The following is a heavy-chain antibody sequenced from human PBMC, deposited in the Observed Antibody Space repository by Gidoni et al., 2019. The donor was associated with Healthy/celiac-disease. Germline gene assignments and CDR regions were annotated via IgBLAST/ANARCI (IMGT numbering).Heavy chain of an antibody. J-gene: IGHJ4*02. CDR2: IWYDGSNK. V-gene: IGHV3-33*01. CDR1: GFTSSSYG. Sequence: QVQLVESGGGVVQPGRSLRLSCAASGFTSSSYGMHWVRQAPGKGLEWVAVIWYDGSNKYYADSVKGRFTISRDNSKNTLYLQMNSLRAEDTAVYYCARETSSSGRGGFLDYWGQGTLVTVSS. CDR3: ARETSSSGRGGFLDY. D-gene: IGHD6-13*01.